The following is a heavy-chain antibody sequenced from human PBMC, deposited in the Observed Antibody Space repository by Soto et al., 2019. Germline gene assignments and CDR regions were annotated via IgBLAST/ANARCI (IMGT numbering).Heavy chain of an antibody. CDR3: VRLVSQRYFDF. V-gene: IGHV3-11*06. J-gene: IGHJ4*02. D-gene: IGHD1-1*01. CDR1: GFNLDDYY. Sequence: QEQLVESGGGLVKRGGSLRLSCAASGFNLDDYYMSWIRQAPGKGLEYLSYISSLNQYNNYADSVKGRFTISIDKAKKSLELQMSSLRSDDTSVYYCVRLVSQRYFDFWGRGTLVSVSS. CDR2: ISSLNQYN.